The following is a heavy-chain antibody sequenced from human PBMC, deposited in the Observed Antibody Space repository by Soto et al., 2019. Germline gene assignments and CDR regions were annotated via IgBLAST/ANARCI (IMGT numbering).Heavy chain of an antibody. V-gene: IGHV3-23*01. CDR1: GFTFTNYA. CDR3: AKGGSAYCSGGTCYHPFDY. CDR2: ISGSGGHT. D-gene: IGHD2-15*01. J-gene: IGHJ4*02. Sequence: EVQLLESGGGLVQPGGSLRLSCAASGFTFTNYAMHWVRHTPGKGLEWVSTISGSGGHTFYADAVKGRFTISRDNSKNTLYLQMNGLGAEDTAMYYCAKGGSAYCSGGTCYHPFDYWGQGTLVTVSS.